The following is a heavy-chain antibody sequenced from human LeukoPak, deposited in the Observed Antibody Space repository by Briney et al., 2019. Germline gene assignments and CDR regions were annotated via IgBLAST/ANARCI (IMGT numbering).Heavy chain of an antibody. J-gene: IGHJ3*02. CDR1: GGSISSGGYS. D-gene: IGHD3-22*01. Sequence: SETLSLTSAVSGGSISSGGYSWSWIRQPPGKGLEWIGYIYHSGSTYYNPSLKSRVTISVDRSKNQFSLKLSSVTAADTAVYYCARVGGYYDSSGENDAFDIWGQGTMVTVSS. CDR2: IYHSGST. CDR3: ARVGGYYDSSGENDAFDI. V-gene: IGHV4-30-2*01.